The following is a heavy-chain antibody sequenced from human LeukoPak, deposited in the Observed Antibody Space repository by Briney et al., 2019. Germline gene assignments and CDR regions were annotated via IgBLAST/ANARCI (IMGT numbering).Heavy chain of an antibody. CDR3: ARESAYGGNSVRADY. V-gene: IGHV4-34*01. CDR1: GGSFSCYY. D-gene: IGHD4-23*01. Sequence: SETLSLTCAVYGGSFSCYYWSWIRQPPGKGLEWIGEINHSGSTNYTPSLKSRVTISVDTSKNQFSLKLSSVTAADTAVYYCARESAYGGNSVRADYWGQGTLVTVSS. J-gene: IGHJ4*02. CDR2: INHSGST.